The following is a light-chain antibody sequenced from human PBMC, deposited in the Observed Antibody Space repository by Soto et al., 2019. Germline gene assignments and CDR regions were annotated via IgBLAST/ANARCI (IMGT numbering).Light chain of an antibody. Sequence: QSALTQPRSVSGSPGQSVTISCTGTSSDVGGYNYVSWYQHHPGKAPKLIIYDVSKQPSGVPDRFSGSKSGNTASLTISGLQAEDEADYYCCSYAGRYTWVFGGGPKLTVL. CDR3: CSYAGRYTWV. CDR1: SSDVGGYNY. CDR2: DVS. V-gene: IGLV2-11*01. J-gene: IGLJ2*01.